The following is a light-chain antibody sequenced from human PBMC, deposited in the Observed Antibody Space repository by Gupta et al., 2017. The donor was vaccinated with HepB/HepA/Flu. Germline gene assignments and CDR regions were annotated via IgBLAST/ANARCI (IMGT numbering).Light chain of an antibody. V-gene: IGLV2-11*01. CDR2: DVS. J-gene: IGLJ2*01. CDR3: CSYAGSYSVV. CDR1: SSDVGYYKY. Sequence: QSALTQPRSVSGSPGQSVTISCTGTSSDVGYYKYVSWYQQHPGKAPKLMIYDVSKRPSGVPDRFSGSKSGNTASLTISGLQAEDEADYFCCSYAGSYSVVFGGGTKLTVL.